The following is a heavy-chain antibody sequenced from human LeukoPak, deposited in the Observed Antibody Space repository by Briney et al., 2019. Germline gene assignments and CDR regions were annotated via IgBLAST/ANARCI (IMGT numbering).Heavy chain of an antibody. Sequence: SETLSLTCTVSGGSISSYYWSWIRQPAGKGLEWIGRIYTSGSTNYNPSLKSRVTMSVDTSKNQFSLKLSSVTAADTAVYYCARVARSGRFLEWPYFDYWGQGTLVTVSS. CDR2: IYTSGST. CDR3: ARVARSGRFLEWPYFDY. V-gene: IGHV4-4*07. D-gene: IGHD3-3*01. J-gene: IGHJ4*02. CDR1: GGSISSYY.